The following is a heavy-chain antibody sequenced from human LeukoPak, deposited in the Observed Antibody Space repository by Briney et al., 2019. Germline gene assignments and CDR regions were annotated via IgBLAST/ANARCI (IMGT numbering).Heavy chain of an antibody. CDR3: ARLDKQLVDY. CDR2: IYYSGST. D-gene: IGHD6-13*01. V-gene: IGHV4-39*01. J-gene: IGHJ4*02. CDR1: GGSISSSSYY. Sequence: SETLSLTCTVSGGSISSSSYYWGWIRQPPGKGLEWIGSIYYSGSTYYNPSLKSRVTISVDTSKNQFSLKLSSVTAADTAVYYCARLDKQLVDYWGQGTLVTVSS.